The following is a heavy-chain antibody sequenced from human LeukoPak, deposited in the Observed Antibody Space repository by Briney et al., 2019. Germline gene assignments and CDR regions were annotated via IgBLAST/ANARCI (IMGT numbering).Heavy chain of an antibody. J-gene: IGHJ4*02. V-gene: IGHV3-33*01. CDR2: IWYDGSNK. CDR1: GFTFSSYG. D-gene: IGHD3-9*01. CDR3: ARTAFTILKRAGIDY. Sequence: GGSLRLSCAASGFTFSSYGMHWVRQAPGKGLEWVAVIWYDGSNKYYADSVKGRFTISRDNSKNTLYLQMNSLRAEDTAVYYCARTAFTILKRAGIDYWGQGTLVTVSS.